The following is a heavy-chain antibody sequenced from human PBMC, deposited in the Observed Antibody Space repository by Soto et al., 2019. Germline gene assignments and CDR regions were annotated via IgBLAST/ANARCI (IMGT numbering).Heavy chain of an antibody. J-gene: IGHJ4*02. CDR3: ARVASDYINSVDH. CDR2: IGGSGGNR. D-gene: IGHD4-4*01. V-gene: IGHV3-23*01. Sequence: EVQLLESGGGLVQPGGSLRLSCAASGFTFNAYAMTWVRQDPGKGLEWVSAIGGSGGNRYYAASVKGRFTISRDNSKDTVDLQMNRLRVEDTAVYYCARVASDYINSVDHWGQGILVTVSS. CDR1: GFTFNAYA.